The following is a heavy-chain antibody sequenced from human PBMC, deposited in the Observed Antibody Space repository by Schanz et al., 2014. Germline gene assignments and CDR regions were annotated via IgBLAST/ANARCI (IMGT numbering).Heavy chain of an antibody. CDR1: GFTFSGSV. V-gene: IGHV3-13*05. D-gene: IGHD2-2*01. CDR2: IGPASDP. CDR3: ARGRRGDCRRTSCTYYFDY. Sequence: EVQLVESGGGLVQPGGSLRLSCVASGFTFSGSVMHWVRQASGKGLEWVSGIGPASDPYYAGSVKGRFTISRENGKNTLYLQMNSLRAGDTAVYYCARGRRGDCRRTSCTYYFDYWGQGTLVTVSS. J-gene: IGHJ4*02.